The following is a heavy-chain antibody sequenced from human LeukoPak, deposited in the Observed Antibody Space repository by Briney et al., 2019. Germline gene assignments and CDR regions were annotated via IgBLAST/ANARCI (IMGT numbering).Heavy chain of an antibody. Sequence: ASVKVSCKASGYTFTSYYMHWVRRAPGQGLEWMGIINPSGGSTSYAQKFQGRVTMTRDTSTSTVYMELSSLRSEDTAVYYCASISEYSSGWSPPFDYWGQGTLVTVSS. CDR2: INPSGGST. CDR1: GYTFTSYY. CDR3: ASISEYSSGWSPPFDY. V-gene: IGHV1-46*01. J-gene: IGHJ4*02. D-gene: IGHD6-19*01.